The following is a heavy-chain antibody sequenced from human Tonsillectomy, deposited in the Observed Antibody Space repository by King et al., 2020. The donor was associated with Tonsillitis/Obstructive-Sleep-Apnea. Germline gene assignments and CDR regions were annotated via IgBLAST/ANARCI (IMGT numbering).Heavy chain of an antibody. CDR2: INPSDSGT. D-gene: IGHD6-13*01. CDR3: AREALAAAGTILDY. CDR1: GYTFTSYY. Sequence: QVQLVESGTEVKKPGASVKVSCKASGYTFTSYYMHWVRQAPGQGLEWMGIINPSDSGTNYAQKFRGRVTLTRDTSTSTVHMELSSLRSEDTAVYYCAREALAAAGTILDYWGQGTLVTVSS. J-gene: IGHJ4*02. V-gene: IGHV1-46*01.